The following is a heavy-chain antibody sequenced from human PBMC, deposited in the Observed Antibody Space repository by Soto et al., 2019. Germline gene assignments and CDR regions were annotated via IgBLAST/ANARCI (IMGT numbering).Heavy chain of an antibody. D-gene: IGHD6-13*01. CDR2: INPSGGSA. Sequence: ASVKVSCKASGYTFTSYYLHWVRQAPGQGLEWMGIINPSGGSASYVQKFQGRLTMTRDTSTSTVYMDLSSLRSEDTAVYYWARSFSSSWYYFDKWDQEPLLTVS. CDR3: ARSFSSSWYYFDK. J-gene: IGHJ4*02. V-gene: IGHV1-46*01. CDR1: GYTFTSYY.